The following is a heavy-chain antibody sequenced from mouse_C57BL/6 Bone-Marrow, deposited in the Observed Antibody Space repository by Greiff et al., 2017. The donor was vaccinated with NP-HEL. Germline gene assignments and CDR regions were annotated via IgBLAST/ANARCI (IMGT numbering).Heavy chain of an antibody. Sequence: EVQLQQSGPELVKPGASVKIPCKASGYTFTDYNMDWVKQSHGKSLEWIGDINPNNGGTIYNQKFKGKATLTVDKSSSTAYMELRSLTSEDTAVYYCARTRRWTVPYYFDYWGQGTTLTVSS. D-gene: IGHD1-1*01. CDR2: INPNNGGT. CDR3: ARTRRWTVPYYFDY. CDR1: GYTFTDYN. V-gene: IGHV1-18*01. J-gene: IGHJ2*01.